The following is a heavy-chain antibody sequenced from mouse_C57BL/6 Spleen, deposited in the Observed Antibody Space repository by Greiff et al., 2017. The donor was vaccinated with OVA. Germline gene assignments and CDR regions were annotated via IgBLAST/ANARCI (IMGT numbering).Heavy chain of an antibody. D-gene: IGHD2-4*01. Sequence: VHLVESGPELVKPGASVKISCKASGYSFTSYYIHWVKQRPGQGLEWIGWIYPGSGNTKYNEKFKGKATLTADTSSSTAYMQLSSLTSEDSAVYYCAGPYDYDGYYAMDYWGQGTSVTVSS. J-gene: IGHJ4*01. CDR1: GYSFTSYY. CDR2: IYPGSGNT. V-gene: IGHV1-66*01. CDR3: AGPYDYDGYYAMDY.